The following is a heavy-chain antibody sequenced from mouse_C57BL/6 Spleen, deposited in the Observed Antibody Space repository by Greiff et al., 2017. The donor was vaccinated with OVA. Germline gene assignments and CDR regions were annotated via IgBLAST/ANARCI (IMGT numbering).Heavy chain of an antibody. V-gene: IGHV5-2*01. CDR1: EYEFPSHD. D-gene: IGHD2-5*01. CDR3: ARRSNYVGYFDV. J-gene: IGHJ1*03. CDR2: INSDGGST. Sequence: EVKLMESGGGLVQPGESLKLSCESNEYEFPSHDMSWVRKTPEKRLELVAAINSDGGSTYYPDTMERRFTISRDNTKKTLYLQMSSLRSEDTALYYCARRSNYVGYFDVWGTGTTVTVSS.